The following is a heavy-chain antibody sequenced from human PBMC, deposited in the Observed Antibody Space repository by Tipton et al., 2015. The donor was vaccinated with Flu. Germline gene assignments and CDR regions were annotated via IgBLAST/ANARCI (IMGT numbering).Heavy chain of an antibody. J-gene: IGHJ4*02. V-gene: IGHV3-53*01. D-gene: IGHD3-10*02. CDR2: IYSGGST. Sequence: SLRLSCAASGFTVSSNYMIWVRQAPGKGLEWVSVIYSGGSTYYADSVKGRFTISRDNSKNTLYLQMNSLRAEDTAVYYCASGTRRISMSDYWGQGTLVTVSA. CDR3: ASGTRRISMSDY. CDR1: GFTVSSNY.